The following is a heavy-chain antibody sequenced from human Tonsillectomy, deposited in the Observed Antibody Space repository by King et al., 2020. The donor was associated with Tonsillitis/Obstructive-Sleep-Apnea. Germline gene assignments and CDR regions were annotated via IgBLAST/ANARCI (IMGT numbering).Heavy chain of an antibody. CDR1: GFTVSNNY. CDR2: IYSGGST. CDR3: ARGYRYGTGWYNFDY. J-gene: IGHJ4*02. Sequence: EVQLVESGGGLVQPGGSLRLSCAASGFTVSNNYMNWVRQAPGKGLEWVSVIYSGGSTYYTDSVKDRFTISRDNSKNTLYLQMNTLRAEDTALYYCARGYRYGTGWYNFDYWGQGTLVTVSS. D-gene: IGHD6-19*01. V-gene: IGHV3-66*01.